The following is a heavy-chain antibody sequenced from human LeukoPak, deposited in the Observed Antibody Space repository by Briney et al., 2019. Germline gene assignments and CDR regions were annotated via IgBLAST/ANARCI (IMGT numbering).Heavy chain of an antibody. CDR2: ISSSSSYI. V-gene: IGHV3-21*01. D-gene: IGHD6-13*01. J-gene: IGHJ4*02. Sequence: PGRSLRLSCAASGFTFDDYAMHWVRQAPGKGLEWVSSISSSSSYIYYADSVKGRFTISRDNAKNSLYLQMDSLRAEDTAVYYCARLEWGSWYRDVDYWGQGTLVTVSS. CDR1: GFTFDDYA. CDR3: ARLEWGSWYRDVDY.